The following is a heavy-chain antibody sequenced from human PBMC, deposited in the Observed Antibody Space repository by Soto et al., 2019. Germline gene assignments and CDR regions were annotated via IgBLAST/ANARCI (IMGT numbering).Heavy chain of an antibody. Sequence: GGSLRLSCGASGFTFSSYAMSWARQAPGKGLEWLSSISGSGSSTYYADSVRGRFTISRDNSKNTLYLQMNSLRVEDMAVYYCANRIGELPLHWGQGTLVTVSS. CDR1: GFTFSSYA. CDR3: ANRIGELPLH. CDR2: ISGSGSST. V-gene: IGHV3-23*01. D-gene: IGHD1-26*01. J-gene: IGHJ4*02.